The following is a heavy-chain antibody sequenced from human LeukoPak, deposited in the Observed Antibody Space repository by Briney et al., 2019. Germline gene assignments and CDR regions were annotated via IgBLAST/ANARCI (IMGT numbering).Heavy chain of an antibody. Sequence: PGGSLRLSCAASGFTFSSYGMHWVRQAPGKGLEWVSVISYDGSTIYYADSVKGRFTISRDNSKNTLYLQMNSLRAEDTAVYYCAKPPSPLACLRGAFDIWGQGTMVTVSS. V-gene: IGHV3-30*18. CDR1: GFTFSSYG. CDR3: AKPPSPLACLRGAFDI. J-gene: IGHJ3*02. CDR2: ISYDGSTI.